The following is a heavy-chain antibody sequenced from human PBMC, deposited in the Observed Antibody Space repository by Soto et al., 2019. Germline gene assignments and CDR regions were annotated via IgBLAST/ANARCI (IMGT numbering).Heavy chain of an antibody. V-gene: IGHV3-72*01. Sequence: EVQLVESGGGLVQPGGSLRLSCAASGFTFSDYYMDWVRQAPGKGLEWVGRSKHKADSYATEFAASVKGRFTISRDTSKNSLDLQMSSLKTEGTAVYYCTVWGMGNDFGAVWGQGILVTVSS. CDR2: SKHKADSYAT. J-gene: IGHJ4*02. CDR3: TVWGMGNDFGAV. CDR1: GFTFSDYY. D-gene: IGHD2-8*02.